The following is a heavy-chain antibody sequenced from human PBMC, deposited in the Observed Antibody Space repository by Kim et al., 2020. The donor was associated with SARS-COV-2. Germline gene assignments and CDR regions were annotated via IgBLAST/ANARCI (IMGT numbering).Heavy chain of an antibody. J-gene: IGHJ4*02. D-gene: IGHD2-15*01. Sequence: KGRLPISRDNSKTTLYLQMNSLRAEDTAVYYCAKARLGYCSGGSCYSGYWGQGTLVTVSS. CDR3: AKARLGYCSGGSCYSGY. V-gene: IGHV3-23*01.